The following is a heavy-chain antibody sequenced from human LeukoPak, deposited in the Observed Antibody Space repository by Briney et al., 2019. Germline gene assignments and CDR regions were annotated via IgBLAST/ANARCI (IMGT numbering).Heavy chain of an antibody. CDR1: GGTFSSYA. Sequence: AASVKVSCKASGGTFSSYAISWVRRAPGQGLEWMGRIIPIFGIANYAQKFQGRVTITADESTSTAYMELSSLRSEDTAVYYCARDQEMAQGGYWGQGTLVTVSS. CDR2: IIPIFGIA. J-gene: IGHJ4*02. D-gene: IGHD5-24*01. CDR3: ARDQEMAQGGY. V-gene: IGHV1-69*15.